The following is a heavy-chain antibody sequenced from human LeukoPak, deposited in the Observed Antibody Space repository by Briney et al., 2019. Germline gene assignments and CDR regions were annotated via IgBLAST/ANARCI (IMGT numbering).Heavy chain of an antibody. CDR3: AKVITGYSSGWYHAFLDY. V-gene: IGHV3-30*02. CDR1: GFTFSSYG. Sequence: PGGSLRLSCAASGFTFSSYGMHWVRQAPGKGLEWVAFIRYDGSNKYYADSVKGRFTISRDNSKNTLYLQMNSLRAEDTAVYYCAKVITGYSSGWYHAFLDYWGQGTLVTVSS. J-gene: IGHJ4*02. CDR2: IRYDGSNK. D-gene: IGHD6-19*01.